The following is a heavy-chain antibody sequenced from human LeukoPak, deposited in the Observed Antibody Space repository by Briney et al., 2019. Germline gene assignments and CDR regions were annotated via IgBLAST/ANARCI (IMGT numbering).Heavy chain of an antibody. J-gene: IGHJ4*02. CDR3: ARERYMVATTDY. D-gene: IGHD5-12*01. V-gene: IGHV1-69*04. Sequence: GASVKFSCKASGGTFSSYAISWVRQAPGQGLEWMGRIIPILGIANYAQKFQGRVTITADKSTSTAYMELSSLRSEDTAVYYCARERYMVATTDYWGQGTLVTVSS. CDR2: IIPILGIA. CDR1: GGTFSSYA.